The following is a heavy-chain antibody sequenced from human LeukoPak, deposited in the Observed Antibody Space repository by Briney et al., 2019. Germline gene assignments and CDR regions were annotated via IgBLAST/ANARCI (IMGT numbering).Heavy chain of an antibody. V-gene: IGHV4-4*07. CDR3: ARDAYYYDSSGYFRFDY. CDR2: IYTSGSI. CDR1: GGSISSYY. Sequence: PSETLSLTCTFFGGSISSYYWSWIRQPAGKGLEWIGRIYTSGSINYNPSLKSRVTMSVDTSKNQFSLKLSSVTAADTAVYYCARDAYYYDSSGYFRFDYWGQGTLVTVSS. D-gene: IGHD3-22*01. J-gene: IGHJ4*02.